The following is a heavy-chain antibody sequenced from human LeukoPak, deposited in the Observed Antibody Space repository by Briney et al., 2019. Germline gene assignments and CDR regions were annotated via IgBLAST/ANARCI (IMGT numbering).Heavy chain of an antibody. Sequence: KTSETLSLTCTVSGGSISSSSYYWGWIRQPPGKGLEWIGEINHSGSTNYNPSLKSRVTISVDTSKNQFSLKLSSVTAADTAVYYCARPPAKQLVLFDAFDIWGQGTMVTVSS. CDR3: ARPPAKQLVLFDAFDI. CDR2: INHSGST. J-gene: IGHJ3*02. V-gene: IGHV4-39*07. D-gene: IGHD6-13*01. CDR1: GGSISSSSYY.